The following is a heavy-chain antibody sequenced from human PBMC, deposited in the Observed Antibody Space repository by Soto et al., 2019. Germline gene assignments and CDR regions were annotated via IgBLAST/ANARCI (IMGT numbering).Heavy chain of an antibody. CDR3: AKEISPGYCSSTSCPPPGYYYYGMDV. J-gene: IGHJ6*02. CDR2: ISGSGGST. D-gene: IGHD2-2*01. Sequence: PGGPLRPPGPASGFPLSSYAMSWSPQPPGKGLEGVSAISGSGGSTYYADSVKGRFTISRDNSKKTLYLQMNSLGAEDKAVYYCAKEISPGYCSSTSCPPPGYYYYGMDVWGQGTTVTSP. CDR1: GFPLSSYA. V-gene: IGHV3-23*01.